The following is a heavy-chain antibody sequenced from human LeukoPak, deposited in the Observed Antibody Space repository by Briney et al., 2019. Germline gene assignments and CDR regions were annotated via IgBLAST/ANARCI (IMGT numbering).Heavy chain of an antibody. CDR2: IYHSGST. CDR3: ARDDSSGYYVDF. J-gene: IGHJ4*02. D-gene: IGHD3-22*01. Sequence: SETLSLTCTVSGDSISSSNYYWGWIRQPPGKGLEWVGSIYHSGSTYYNPSLKSRVTISVDTSKNQFSLELTSVTAADTAVYYCARDDSSGYYVDFWGQGTLVTVAS. V-gene: IGHV4-39*07. CDR1: GDSISSSNYY.